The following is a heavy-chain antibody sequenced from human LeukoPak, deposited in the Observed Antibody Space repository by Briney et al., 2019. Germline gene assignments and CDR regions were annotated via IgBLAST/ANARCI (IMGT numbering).Heavy chain of an antibody. CDR1: GFTFSSYG. CDR3: AKDGPLNDYLSVEYFQH. V-gene: IGHV3-23*01. Sequence: GGSLRLSCAASGFTFSSYGMSWVRQAPGKGLEWVSAISGSGGSTFYADSVKGRFTISRDNSKNTLYLQMNSLRAEDTAIYYCAKDGPLNDYLSVEYFQHWGQGTLVTVSS. D-gene: IGHD4-11*01. CDR2: ISGSGGST. J-gene: IGHJ1*01.